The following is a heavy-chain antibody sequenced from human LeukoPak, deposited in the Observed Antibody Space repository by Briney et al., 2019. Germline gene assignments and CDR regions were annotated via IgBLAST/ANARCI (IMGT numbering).Heavy chain of an antibody. J-gene: IGHJ4*02. CDR2: MNPNRGNT. CDR3: ARGGADHCDLGY. CDR1: GYTFTSYD. Sequence: RASVTVSCKASGYTFTSYDINWVRPATGQGLEWMGWMNPNRGNTGYAQKFQGRVTMTRNTSISTAYMELSSLRSEDTAVYYCARGGADHCDLGYWGQGTLVTVSS. D-gene: IGHD2-21*01. V-gene: IGHV1-8*01.